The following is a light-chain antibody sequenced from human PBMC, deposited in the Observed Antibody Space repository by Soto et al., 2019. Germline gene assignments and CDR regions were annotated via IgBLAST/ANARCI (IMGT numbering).Light chain of an antibody. CDR2: DAS. Sequence: EIVLTQSPATLSLSPGERATLSCRASQSIGLAIAWYQHKPGQAPRLLIFDASQRATGIPDRFSGGGSGTDFTLTITGLQPEDFATYYCQNYDSAPWTFGQGTKVDIK. J-gene: IGKJ1*01. CDR1: QSIGLA. CDR3: QNYDSAPWT. V-gene: IGKV3-11*01.